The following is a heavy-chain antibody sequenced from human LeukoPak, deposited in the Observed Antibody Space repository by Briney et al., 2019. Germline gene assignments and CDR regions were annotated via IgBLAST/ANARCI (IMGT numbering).Heavy chain of an antibody. Sequence: SETLSLTCSVSGGSVSRDYWSWIRQPPGQRLEWLGYIYNIGGTNYNPSLKSRVSISVDTSKNQFSLMLSSVTAADTAVYYCAREAVAGTIDYWGQGALVTVSS. V-gene: IGHV4-59*02. CDR3: AREAVAGTIDY. J-gene: IGHJ4*02. CDR1: GGSVSRDY. D-gene: IGHD6-19*01. CDR2: IYNIGGT.